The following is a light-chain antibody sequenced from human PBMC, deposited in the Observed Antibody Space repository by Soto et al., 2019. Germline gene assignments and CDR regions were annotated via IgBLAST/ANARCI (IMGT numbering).Light chain of an antibody. CDR3: QHYQSCPTP. J-gene: IGKJ5*01. CDR2: GAS. V-gene: IGKV3-15*01. Sequence: EVVMTQSPATLSVSPGETATLSCRASQRIDSSVAWYQQIPGQPPRLLIFGASTKVTDIPARFSGSGSGTDFPLTISSRHFEDLEVYSGQHYQSCPTPFGQGPRLE. CDR1: QRIDSS.